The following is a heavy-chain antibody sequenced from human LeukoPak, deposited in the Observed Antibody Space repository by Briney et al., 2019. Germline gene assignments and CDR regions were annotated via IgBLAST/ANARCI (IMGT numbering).Heavy chain of an antibody. D-gene: IGHD3-9*01. Sequence: GGSLRLSCAASGFTFDDYAMHWVRQAPGKGLVWVSRINSDGSSTSYADSVKGRFTISRDNAKSTLYLQMNSLRAEDTAVYYCARDPFDWLLLRAFDIWGQGTMVTVSS. J-gene: IGHJ3*02. CDR1: GFTFDDYA. CDR2: INSDGSST. V-gene: IGHV3-74*01. CDR3: ARDPFDWLLLRAFDI.